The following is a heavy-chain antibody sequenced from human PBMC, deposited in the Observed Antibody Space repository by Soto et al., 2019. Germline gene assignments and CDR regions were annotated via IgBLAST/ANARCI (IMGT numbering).Heavy chain of an antibody. CDR2: ITGAGGST. CDR1: GLTFGNYG. D-gene: IGHD3-3*01. J-gene: IGHJ6*02. Sequence: QSGGSLRLSCAASGLTFGNYGMSWVRQAPGKGLEWIGAITGAGGSTYNADSVKGRFTISRDNSKKTVYLQVDSLRVEDTAVYHCAKGHTDSFGNYDYFGMDVWGQGTTVTVSS. V-gene: IGHV3-23*01. CDR3: AKGHTDSFGNYDYFGMDV.